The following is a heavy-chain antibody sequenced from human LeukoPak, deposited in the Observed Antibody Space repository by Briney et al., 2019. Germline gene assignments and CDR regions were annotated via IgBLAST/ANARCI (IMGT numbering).Heavy chain of an antibody. V-gene: IGHV3-48*03. CDR3: ARVDDSSGYLYFDY. J-gene: IGHJ4*02. CDR1: GFTFSSYE. Sequence: GGSLRLSCAASGFTFSSYEMNWVRQAPGKWLEWVSYISSSGSTIYYADSVKGRFTLSRDNAKNSLYLQMNSLRAEDTAVYYCARVDDSSGYLYFDYWGQGTLVTVSS. CDR2: ISSSGSTI. D-gene: IGHD3-22*01.